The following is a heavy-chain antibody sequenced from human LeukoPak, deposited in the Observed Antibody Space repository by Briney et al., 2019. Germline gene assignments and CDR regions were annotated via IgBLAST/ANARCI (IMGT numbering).Heavy chain of an antibody. CDR2: INTDGTVT. J-gene: IGHJ5*02. V-gene: IGHV3-74*01. Sequence: GGSLRLSCAASGFTFSKYWMLWVRQAPGKGLESVSRINTDGTVTTYADSVKGRFTVSRDDAKNTLFLQMTSLRVEDTAIYYCARDAYTTTSNWLDPWGQGTLVTVSS. D-gene: IGHD4-17*01. CDR3: ARDAYTTTSNWLDP. CDR1: GFTFSKYW.